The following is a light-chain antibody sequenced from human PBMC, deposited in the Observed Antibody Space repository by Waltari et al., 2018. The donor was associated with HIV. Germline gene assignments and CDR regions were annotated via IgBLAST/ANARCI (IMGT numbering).Light chain of an antibody. V-gene: IGLV2-14*01. J-gene: IGLJ1*01. CDR1: SSAVGGYNY. CDR2: DVS. Sequence: QSALPQPASVAGSPGQPITISCTGTSSAVGGYNYVSWYQQHPGKAPKLMIYDVSNRPSGVSNRFSGSKSGNTASLTISGLQAEDEADYYCSSYTSSSTLYVFGTGTKVTVL. CDR3: SSYTSSSTLYV.